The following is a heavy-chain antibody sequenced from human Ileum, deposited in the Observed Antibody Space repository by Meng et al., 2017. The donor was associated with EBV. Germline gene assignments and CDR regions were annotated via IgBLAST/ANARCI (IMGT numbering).Heavy chain of an antibody. CDR1: GVSISSGYFH. J-gene: IGHJ4*02. V-gene: IGHV4-30-4*01. CDR3: VSYAVGAGGIGY. CDR2: HSGST. D-gene: IGHD1-26*01. Sequence: VPLQGSGPGLVKPSQTLSLTCAVSGVSISSGYFHWSWIRQPPGKGLEWIGHSGSTSYNPSLRSRVTISVDTSKNQFSLKVDSATAGDTAVYYCVSYAVGAGGIGYWGQGILVTVSS.